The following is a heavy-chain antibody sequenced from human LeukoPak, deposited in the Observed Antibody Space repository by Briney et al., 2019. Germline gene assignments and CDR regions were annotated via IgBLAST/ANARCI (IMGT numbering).Heavy chain of an antibody. D-gene: IGHD6-13*01. CDR2: ISYDGSNK. Sequence: GGSLRLSCAASGFTFSSYRMHWVRQAPGKGLEWVAVISYDGSNKYYADSVKGRLTISRDNSKNTLYLQMNSLRAEDTAVYYCAKPNYSSSWLFDYWGQGTLVTVSS. CDR3: AKPNYSSSWLFDY. J-gene: IGHJ4*02. CDR1: GFTFSSYR. V-gene: IGHV3-30*18.